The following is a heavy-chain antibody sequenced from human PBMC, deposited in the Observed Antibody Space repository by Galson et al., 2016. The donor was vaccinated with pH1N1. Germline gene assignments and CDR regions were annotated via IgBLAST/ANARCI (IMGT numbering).Heavy chain of an antibody. CDR3: AKVEGHLSGYYDY. CDR1: GFTFDDYA. D-gene: IGHD3-9*01. CDR2: ISWNSGSI. J-gene: IGHJ4*02. V-gene: IGHV3-9*01. Sequence: SLRLSCAASGFTFDDYAMHWVRQAPGKGPEWVSGISWNSGSIGYADSVKGRFTISKDNAKNSLYLQMNSLRAEDTALYYCAKVEGHLSGYYDYWGQGTLVTVSS.